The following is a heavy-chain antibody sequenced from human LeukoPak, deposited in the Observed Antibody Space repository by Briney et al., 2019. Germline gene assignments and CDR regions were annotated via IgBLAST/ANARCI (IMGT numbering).Heavy chain of an antibody. J-gene: IGHJ4*02. CDR1: GFTFSNFA. V-gene: IGHV3-23*01. Sequence: PGGSLRLSCAASGFTFSNFAMSWVRQAPGKGLEWVSGIRASGGSTHYADSVKGRSTIARDNSKKTLYLQMNSLRADDTGVYYCEKDQRGGNYQVDYWGRGTLVTVSS. CDR3: EKDQRGGNYQVDY. CDR2: IRASGGST. D-gene: IGHD1-26*01.